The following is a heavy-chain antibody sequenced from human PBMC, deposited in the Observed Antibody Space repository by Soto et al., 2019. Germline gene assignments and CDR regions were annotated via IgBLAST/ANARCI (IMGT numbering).Heavy chain of an antibody. V-gene: IGHV4-61*01. D-gene: IGHD2-2*01. CDR1: GDSVSSGSYY. CDR3: ARTFWSTTSCQAHGMDV. Sequence: QVQLQESGPGLVKPSETLSLTCTVSGDSVSSGSYYWTWIRQPPGKGMEWIGYLYYTGTTNYHPSRMRRVTMSLDTSSNQFSLRLSSVTAAGTAVYFCARTFWSTTSCQAHGMDVWVQGPSVTVS. CDR2: LYYTGTT. J-gene: IGHJ6*02.